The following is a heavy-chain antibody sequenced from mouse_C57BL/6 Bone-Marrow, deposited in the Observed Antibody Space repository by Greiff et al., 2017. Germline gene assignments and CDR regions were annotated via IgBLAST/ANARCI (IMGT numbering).Heavy chain of an antibody. Sequence: EVQVVESGGDLVKPGGSLKLSCAASGFTFSSYGMSWVRQTPDKRLEWVATISSGGSYTYYPDSVKGRFTISRDNAKNTLYLQMSSLKSEDTAMYYCARQNYFDYGGQGTTLTVSS. J-gene: IGHJ2*01. CDR3: ARQNYFDY. V-gene: IGHV5-6*01. CDR2: ISSGGSYT. CDR1: GFTFSSYG.